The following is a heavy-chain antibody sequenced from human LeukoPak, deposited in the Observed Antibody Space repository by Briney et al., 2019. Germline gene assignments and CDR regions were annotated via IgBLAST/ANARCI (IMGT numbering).Heavy chain of an antibody. V-gene: IGHV3-23*01. CDR3: ARRAGAYSHPYDY. D-gene: IGHD4/OR15-4a*01. CDR1: GFTFSSYG. J-gene: IGHJ4*02. CDR2: ISGSGGST. Sequence: PGGSLRLSCAASGFTFSSYGMSWVRQAPGKGLEWVSAISGSGGSTYYADSVKGRFTISRDNSKNTLYLRMNSLRAEDTAVYYCARRAGAYSHPYDYWGQGTLVTVSS.